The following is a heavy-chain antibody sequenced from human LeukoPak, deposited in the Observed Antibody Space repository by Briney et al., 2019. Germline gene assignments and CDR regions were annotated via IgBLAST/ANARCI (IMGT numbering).Heavy chain of an antibody. Sequence: SETLSLTCTVSGGSISSSSYYWGWIRQPPGKGLEWIGSIYYSGSTYYNPSLKSRVTISVDTSKNQFSLKLSSVTAADTAVYYCARSYDSSGYYYSPFDYWGQGTLVTVSS. J-gene: IGHJ4*02. CDR1: GGSISSSSYY. V-gene: IGHV4-39*01. CDR3: ARSYDSSGYYYSPFDY. D-gene: IGHD3-22*01. CDR2: IYYSGST.